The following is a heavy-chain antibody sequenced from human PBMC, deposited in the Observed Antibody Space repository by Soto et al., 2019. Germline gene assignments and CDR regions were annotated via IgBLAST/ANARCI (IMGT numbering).Heavy chain of an antibody. CDR3: AKGPRFYDYSNYGPLDY. D-gene: IGHD4-4*01. CDR2: ISGSGGST. V-gene: IGHV3-23*01. J-gene: IGHJ4*02. Sequence: GGSLRLSCAASGFTFSSYAMSWVRQAPGKGLEWVSAISGSGGSTYYADSVKGRFTISRDNSKNTLYLQMNSLRAEDTAVYYCAKGPRFYDYSNYGPLDYWGQGTLVTVSS. CDR1: GFTFSSYA.